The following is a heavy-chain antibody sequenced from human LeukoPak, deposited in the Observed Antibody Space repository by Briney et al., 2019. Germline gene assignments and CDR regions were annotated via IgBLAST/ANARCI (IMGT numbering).Heavy chain of an antibody. CDR2: ISGSGGST. V-gene: IGHV3-23*01. D-gene: IGHD2-15*01. Sequence: GGSLRLSCAASGFTFSSYAMSWVRQAQGKGLEWVSAISGSGGSTYYADSVKGRFTISRDNSKNTLYLQMNSLRAEDTAVYYCAKEGDSVVVAAADYWGQGTLVTVSS. J-gene: IGHJ4*02. CDR3: AKEGDSVVVAAADY. CDR1: GFTFSSYA.